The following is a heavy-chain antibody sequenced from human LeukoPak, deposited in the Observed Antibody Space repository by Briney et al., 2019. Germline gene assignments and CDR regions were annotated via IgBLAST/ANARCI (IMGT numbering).Heavy chain of an antibody. CDR2: IRSKAHSYAT. D-gene: IGHD3-22*01. CDR3: TRXSPDNSDYPLGDY. V-gene: IGHV3-73*01. J-gene: IGHJ4*02. Sequence: GGSLKLSCAASGXXFXDSAMHWVXXAXGXXXXXXVRIRSKAHSYATAYDASVKGRFNISRDESKNKAYMQMNSLKTEDTAVYYCTRXSPDNSDYPLGDYWGQGTLVTVSS. CDR1: GXXFXDSA.